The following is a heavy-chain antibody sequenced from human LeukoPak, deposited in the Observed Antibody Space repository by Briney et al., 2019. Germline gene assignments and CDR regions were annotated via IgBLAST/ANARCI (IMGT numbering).Heavy chain of an antibody. V-gene: IGHV3-23*01. CDR3: AKDQGVGGTLADV. CDR1: GFTFSIFA. D-gene: IGHD1-26*01. J-gene: IGHJ6*02. CDR2: ISATGAGT. Sequence: GGSLRLPCAASGFTFSIFAMSWVRQAPGKGLEWVSTISATGAGTYYADSVKGRFTISRDNSKSTLYLEMNSLRVEDMGVYYCAKDQGVGGTLADVWGQGTTVTVFS.